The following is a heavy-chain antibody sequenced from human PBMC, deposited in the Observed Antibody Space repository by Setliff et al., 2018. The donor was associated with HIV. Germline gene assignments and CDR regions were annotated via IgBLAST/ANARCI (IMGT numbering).Heavy chain of an antibody. J-gene: IGHJ1*01. CDR3: ARARRAGSGPKYFQH. V-gene: IGHV4-34*01. CDR1: GGSFNGYY. CDR2: INHSGST. D-gene: IGHD2-15*01. Sequence: SETLSLTCAVYGGSFNGYYWSWIRQPPGKGLEWIGEINHSGSTNYDPSLKSRVTMSVDKSKNQFSLRLSSVTAADTAVYYCARARRAGSGPKYFQHWGQGTLVTVS.